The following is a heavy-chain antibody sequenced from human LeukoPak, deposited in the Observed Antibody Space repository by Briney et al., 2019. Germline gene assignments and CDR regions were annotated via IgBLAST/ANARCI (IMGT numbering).Heavy chain of an antibody. Sequence: ASVKVSCKASGYTFTGYYMHWVRQAPGQGLEWMGWINPNSGGTNYAQKFQGWVTMTRDTSISTAYMELSRLRSDDTAVYYCASGYYDSSGYYPHWGQGTLVTASS. J-gene: IGHJ4*02. D-gene: IGHD3-22*01. CDR3: ASGYYDSSGYYPH. CDR1: GYTFTGYY. CDR2: INPNSGGT. V-gene: IGHV1-2*04.